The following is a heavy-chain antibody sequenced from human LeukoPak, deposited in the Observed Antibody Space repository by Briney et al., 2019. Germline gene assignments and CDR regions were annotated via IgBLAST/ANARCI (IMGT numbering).Heavy chain of an antibody. J-gene: IGHJ3*02. D-gene: IGHD3-10*01. V-gene: IGHV4-59*08. CDR1: GGSISIYY. CDR3: ARVILYYGSGSDAFDI. CDR2: IYYSGST. Sequence: PSETLSLTCTVSGGSISIYYWSWIRQPPGKGLGWIGYIYYSGSTHYNPSPKSRVTISVDTSKNQFSLKLSSVTAADTAVYYCARVILYYGSGSDAFDIWGQGTMVTVSS.